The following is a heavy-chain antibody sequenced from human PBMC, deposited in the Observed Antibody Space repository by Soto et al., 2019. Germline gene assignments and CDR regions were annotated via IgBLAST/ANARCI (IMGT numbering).Heavy chain of an antibody. J-gene: IGHJ5*02. D-gene: IGHD6-19*01. CDR2: ISYDGSNK. V-gene: IGHV3-30-3*01. CDR1: GFTFSSYA. CDR3: ARCMQMYSSGWYWFDP. Sequence: QVQLVESGGGVVQPGRSLRLSCAASGFTFSSYAMHWVRQAPGKGLEWVAVISYDGSNKYYADSVKGRFTISRDNSKNTLYLQMNSLRAEDTAVYYCARCMQMYSSGWYWFDPWGQGTLVTVSS.